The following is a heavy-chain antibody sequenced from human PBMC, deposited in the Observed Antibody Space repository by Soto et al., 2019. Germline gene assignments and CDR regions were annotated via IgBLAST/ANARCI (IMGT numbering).Heavy chain of an antibody. CDR2: IYYSGST. CDR3: ASRPTYYDILTGYYFDY. Sequence: SDTLSLTCTVPCISISSSSYYWGWIRQPPGKGLEWIGSIYYSGSTYYNPSLKSRVTISVDTSKNQFSLKLSSVTAADTAVYYCASRPTYYDILTGYYFDYWGQGTLVTVS. V-gene: IGHV4-39*01. J-gene: IGHJ4*02. D-gene: IGHD3-9*01. CDR1: CISISSSSYY.